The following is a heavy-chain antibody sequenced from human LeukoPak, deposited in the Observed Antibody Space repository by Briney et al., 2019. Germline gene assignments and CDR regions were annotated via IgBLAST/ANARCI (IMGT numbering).Heavy chain of an antibody. Sequence: LETLPLTCTVSVGSISSSSYYWGWIRQPPGKGLGWNGSIYYSGRTYYNPSLKSRVTISVDTSKNQFSLKLSCVTVADTAVYYCARYFVTFQAGESFDPWGQGTLVTVSS. CDR2: IYYSGRT. CDR3: ARYFVTFQAGESFDP. V-gene: IGHV4-39*01. D-gene: IGHD3-16*01. J-gene: IGHJ5*02. CDR1: VGSISSSSYY.